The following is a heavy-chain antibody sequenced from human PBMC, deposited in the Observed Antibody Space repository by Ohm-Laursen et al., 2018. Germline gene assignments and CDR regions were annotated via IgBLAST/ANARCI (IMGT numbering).Heavy chain of an antibody. CDR3: ARIESDSGGYWYFGMDV. CDR1: GAPISTHY. Sequence: GTLSLTCTVSGAPISTHYWSWIRQPPGKGLEWIGYIYYRGTTNYNPSLKSRVTISVDTSKNQFSLKLSSVTAADTALYYCARIESDSGGYWYFGMDVWGQGTTVTVSS. J-gene: IGHJ6*02. D-gene: IGHD3-22*01. V-gene: IGHV4-59*11. CDR2: IYYRGTT.